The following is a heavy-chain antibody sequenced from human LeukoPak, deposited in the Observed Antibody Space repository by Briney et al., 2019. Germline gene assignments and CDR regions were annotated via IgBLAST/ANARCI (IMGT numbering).Heavy chain of an antibody. CDR2: IYYSGST. V-gene: IGHV4-59*01. J-gene: IGHJ4*02. Sequence: SETLSLTCTVSGGSISSYYWSWIRQPPGKGLEGIGYIYYSGSTNYNPSLTSRVTISVDTSKNQFSLKLSSVTAADTAVYYCARGGSGWSYFDYWGQGTLVTVSS. CDR3: ARGGSGWSYFDY. CDR1: GGSISSYY. D-gene: IGHD6-19*01.